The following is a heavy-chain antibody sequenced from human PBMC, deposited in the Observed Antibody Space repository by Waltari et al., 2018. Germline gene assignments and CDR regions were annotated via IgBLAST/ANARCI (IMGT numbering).Heavy chain of an antibody. Sequence: EVQVAESGGGLVQHGGSLRLYCAAPGLTFSSCWMTWVRQAPGKVLEWVANIKTYGSDTYYVDSVKGRFTISRDNTKNSLYLQMSSLRAEDTAVYYCAIGGVETSWYWRYWGQGTLVTVSS. V-gene: IGHV3-7*01. CDR2: IKTYGSDT. D-gene: IGHD6-13*01. CDR3: AIGGVETSWYWRY. J-gene: IGHJ4*02. CDR1: GLTFSSCW.